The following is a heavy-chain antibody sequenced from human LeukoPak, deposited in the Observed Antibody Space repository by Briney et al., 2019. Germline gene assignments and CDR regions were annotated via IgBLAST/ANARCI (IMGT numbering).Heavy chain of an antibody. V-gene: IGHV3-23*01. CDR3: AKDSEV. CDR1: GFTFRNYV. Sequence: PGGSLRLSCAASGFTFRNYVMSWVRQAPGKGLEWVSGISGSGGGTTYYADSVKGRFTISRDNPKNTLYLQMNSLRAEDTAVYYCAKDSEVWGQGTMATVSS. CDR2: ISGSGGGTT. J-gene: IGHJ3*01.